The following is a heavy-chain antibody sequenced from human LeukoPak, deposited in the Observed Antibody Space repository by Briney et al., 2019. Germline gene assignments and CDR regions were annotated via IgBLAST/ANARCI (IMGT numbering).Heavy chain of an antibody. CDR2: ISGSGGST. CDR3: AKDPFSWAAAGTGWFDP. J-gene: IGHJ5*02. CDR1: GFTFSSYA. D-gene: IGHD6-13*01. V-gene: IGHV3-23*01. Sequence: GGSLRLSCAASGFTFSSYAMSWVRQAPGKGLEWVSAISGSGGSTYHADSVKGRFTISRDNSKNALYLQMTSLRAEDTAVYYCAKDPFSWAAAGTGWFDPWGQGTLVTVSS.